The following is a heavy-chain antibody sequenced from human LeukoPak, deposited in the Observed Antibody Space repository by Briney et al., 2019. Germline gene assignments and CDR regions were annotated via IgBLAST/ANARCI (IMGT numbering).Heavy chain of an antibody. J-gene: IGHJ4*02. V-gene: IGHV3-21*01. D-gene: IGHD1/OR15-1a*01. Sequence: GGPLRLSCAASGFTFSSYSMNWVRQAPGKGLEWVSSISSSSSYIYYADSVKGRFTISRDNAKNSLYLQMNSLRAEDTAVYYCASRTYGGRYFDYWGQGTLVTVSS. CDR1: GFTFSSYS. CDR2: ISSSSSYI. CDR3: ASRTYGGRYFDY.